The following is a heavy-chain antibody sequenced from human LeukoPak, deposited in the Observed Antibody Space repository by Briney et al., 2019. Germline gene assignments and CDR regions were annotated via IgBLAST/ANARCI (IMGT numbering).Heavy chain of an antibody. CDR3: ATRYNYNWGFDY. V-gene: IGHV1-69*13. D-gene: IGHD5-18*01. CDR1: GGTFSGYA. CDR2: IIPIFGTA. Sequence: SVKVSCKASGGTFSGYAISWVRQAPGQGLEWMGGIIPIFGTANYAQKFQGRVTITADESTSTAYMELSSLRSEDTAVYYCATRYNYNWGFDYWGQGTLVTVSS. J-gene: IGHJ4*02.